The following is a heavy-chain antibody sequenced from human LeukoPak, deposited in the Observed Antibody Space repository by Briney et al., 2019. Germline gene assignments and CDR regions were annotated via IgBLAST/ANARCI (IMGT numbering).Heavy chain of an antibody. Sequence: ASVKVSCKASGYTFTAYHLYWVRQAPGQGLEWMGRINPNGGGTDYAQKFQGRVTMTRDTSISTAYMELSSLRSDDTAVYYCAIGMAAAGTFEYWGQGTLVTVSS. CDR2: INPNGGGT. CDR1: GYTFTAYH. V-gene: IGHV1-2*06. CDR3: AIGMAAAGTFEY. D-gene: IGHD6-13*01. J-gene: IGHJ4*02.